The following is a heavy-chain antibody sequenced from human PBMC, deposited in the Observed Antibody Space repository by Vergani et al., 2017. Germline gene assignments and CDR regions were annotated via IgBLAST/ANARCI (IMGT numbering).Heavy chain of an antibody. J-gene: IGHJ3*02. CDR3: ARAPIGSTIFGVVIIRFAFDI. D-gene: IGHD3-3*01. CDR1: GGSFSGYY. CDR2: INHSGST. V-gene: IGHV4-34*01. Sequence: QVQLQQWGAGLLKPSETLSLTCAVYGGSFSGYYWSWIRQPPGKGLEWIGEINHSGSTNYNPSLKSRVTISVDTSKNQFSLKLSSVTAADTAVYYCARAPIGSTIFGVVIIRFAFDIWNQETMVTVSS.